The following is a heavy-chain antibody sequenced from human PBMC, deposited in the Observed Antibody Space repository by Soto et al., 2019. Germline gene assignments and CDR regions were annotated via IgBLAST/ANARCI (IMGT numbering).Heavy chain of an antibody. CDR2: IYPGDSDT. Sequence: PGEALKISCKGSGYSFTTYWIGWVRQMPGKGLEWMGIIYPGDSDTRYSPSFQGQVTISADKSISTAYLQWSSLKASDTAMYYCARLAVGAQPYYFDYWGQGTLVPVSS. CDR1: GYSFTTYW. J-gene: IGHJ4*02. CDR3: ARLAVGAQPYYFDY. V-gene: IGHV5-51*01. D-gene: IGHD1-26*01.